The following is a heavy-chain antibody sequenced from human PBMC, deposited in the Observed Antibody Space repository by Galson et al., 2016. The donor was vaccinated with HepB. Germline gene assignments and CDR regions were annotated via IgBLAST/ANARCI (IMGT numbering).Heavy chain of an antibody. CDR2: IYYSGST. D-gene: IGHD5-12*01. J-gene: IGHJ4*02. CDR1: GGSISSYC. Sequence: SETLSLTCTVFGGSISSYCWSWIRQSPGRGLEWIGYIYYSGSTIYSPSLKSRVTISVGTSKNQFSLRLSSVTAADTAVYYCAGSLGDVHIVAAAFDYWGQGTLVTVSS. V-gene: IGHV4-59*01. CDR3: AGSLGDVHIVAAAFDY.